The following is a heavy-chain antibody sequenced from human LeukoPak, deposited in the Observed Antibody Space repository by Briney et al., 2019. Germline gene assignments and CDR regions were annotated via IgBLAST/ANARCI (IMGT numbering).Heavy chain of an antibody. V-gene: IGHV3-23*01. CDR2: ISFSGFRT. Sequence: GGSLRLSWAAAGFMFSGYAMNWVRQAAGKGLGWVSSISFSGFRTYYADTVEGRFTITRDNSKNTVYLQMSGLRAEDTAVYYCARVTEYCSGGSCCTGDHWGQGTLVTVSS. CDR1: GFMFSGYA. CDR3: ARVTEYCSGGSCCTGDH. J-gene: IGHJ4*02. D-gene: IGHD2-15*01.